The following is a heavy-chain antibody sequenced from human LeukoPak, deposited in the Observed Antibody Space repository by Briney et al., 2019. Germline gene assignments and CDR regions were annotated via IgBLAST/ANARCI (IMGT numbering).Heavy chain of an antibody. CDR2: IYYSGST. CDR1: GGSISSSSYY. V-gene: IGHV4-39*07. CDR3: ARRHLEGYNAYGLFDY. Sequence: PSQTLSLTCTVSGGSISSSSYYWGWIRQPPGKGLEWIGSIYYSGSTYYNPSLKSRVTISVDTSKNQCSLKLSSVTAADAGVYHCARRHLEGYNAYGLFDYWGQGTLVTVSS. J-gene: IGHJ4*02. D-gene: IGHD5-12*01.